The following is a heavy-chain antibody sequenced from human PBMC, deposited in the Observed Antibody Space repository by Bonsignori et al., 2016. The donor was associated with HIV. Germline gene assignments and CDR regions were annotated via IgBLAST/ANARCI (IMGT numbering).Heavy chain of an antibody. V-gene: IGHV4-34*01. CDR3: ARSVGLWWYQNTYDAFDI. CDR2: INHSGST. CDR1: GGSFSGYY. D-gene: IGHD2-15*01. Sequence: SETLSLTCAVYGGSFSGYYWSWIRQPPGKGLEWIGEINHSGSTNYNPSLKSRVTISVDTSKNQFSLKLSSVTAADTAVYYCARSVGLWWYQNTYDAFDIWGQGTMVTVSS. J-gene: IGHJ3*02.